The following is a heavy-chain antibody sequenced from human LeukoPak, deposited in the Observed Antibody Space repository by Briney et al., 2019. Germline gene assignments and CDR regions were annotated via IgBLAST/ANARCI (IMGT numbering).Heavy chain of an antibody. CDR3: ARHPPGGYSYQKGNWFDP. Sequence: ASVKVSCKASGYTFTSYDINWVRQATGQGLEWMGWMNPNNGNTGYAQKFQGRVTMTRNTSISTAYMELSSLRSEDTAVYYCARHPPGGYSYQKGNWFDPWGQGTLVTVSS. CDR2: MNPNNGNT. D-gene: IGHD5-18*01. V-gene: IGHV1-8*01. J-gene: IGHJ5*02. CDR1: GYTFTSYD.